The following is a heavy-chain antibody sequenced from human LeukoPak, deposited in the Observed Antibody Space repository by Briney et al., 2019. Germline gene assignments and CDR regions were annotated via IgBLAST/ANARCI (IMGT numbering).Heavy chain of an antibody. D-gene: IGHD3-16*01. V-gene: IGHV3-49*03. J-gene: IGHJ4*02. Sequence: GGSLRLSCTASGFTFGDYAMSWFRQASGKGLEWVGFIRSKAYGGTTEYAASVKGRFTISRDDSKSIAYLQMNSLKTEDTAVYYCTRWGREGSAIENYFDYWGQGTLVTVSS. CDR1: GFTFGDYA. CDR2: IRSKAYGGTT. CDR3: TRWGREGSAIENYFDY.